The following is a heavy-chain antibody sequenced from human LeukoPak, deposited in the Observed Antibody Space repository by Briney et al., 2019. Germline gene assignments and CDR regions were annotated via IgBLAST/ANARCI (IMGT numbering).Heavy chain of an antibody. CDR1: GFTFSSYG. CDR2: ISYDGSNK. CDR3: ATVTKQWLIPLALFQH. J-gene: IGHJ1*01. D-gene: IGHD6-19*01. V-gene: IGHV3-30*03. Sequence: GGSLRLSCAASGFTFSSYGMHWVRQAPGKGLEWVAVISYDGSNKYYADSVKGRFTISRDNSKNTLYLQMNSLRAEDTAVYYCATVTKQWLIPLALFQHWGQGTLVTVSS.